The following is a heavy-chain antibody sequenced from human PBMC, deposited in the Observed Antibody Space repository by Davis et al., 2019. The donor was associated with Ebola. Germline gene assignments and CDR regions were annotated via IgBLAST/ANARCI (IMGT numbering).Heavy chain of an antibody. J-gene: IGHJ3*02. D-gene: IGHD3-16*02. CDR1: GYTFAGYY. Sequence: ASVKVSCKASGYTFAGYYIHWVGQAPGQGLEWMGWINPNSGGTKYAQKFQGRVTMTRDTSISTAYMELSRLRSDDTAVYYCASSIYDYVWGSYREDTFDMWGQGTVVTVSS. CDR3: ASSIYDYVWGSYREDTFDM. CDR2: INPNSGGT. V-gene: IGHV1-2*02.